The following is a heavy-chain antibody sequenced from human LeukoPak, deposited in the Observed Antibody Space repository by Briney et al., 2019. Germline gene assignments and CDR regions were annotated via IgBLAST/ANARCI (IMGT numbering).Heavy chain of an antibody. V-gene: IGHV1-8*01. Sequence: GASVKVSCKASGYTFTSYDINWVRQATGQGLEWMGWMNPNSGNTGYAQKFQGRVTTTRNTSISTAYMELSSLRSEDTAVYYCASGGSMVRGVNEDYWGQGTLVTVSS. D-gene: IGHD3-10*01. CDR3: ASGGSMVRGVNEDY. J-gene: IGHJ4*02. CDR1: GYTFTSYD. CDR2: MNPNSGNT.